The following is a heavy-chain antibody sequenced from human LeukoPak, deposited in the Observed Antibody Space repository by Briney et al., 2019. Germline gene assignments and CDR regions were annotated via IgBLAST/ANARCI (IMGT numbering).Heavy chain of an antibody. Sequence: GASVKVSCKASGYTFTGYYMHWVRQAPGQGLEWMGWINPNSGGTNYAQKFQGRVTMTRDTSISTAYMELRSLRSDDTAVYYCARDGDYDILTGYYYYYYMDVWGKGTTVTVSS. CDR2: INPNSGGT. CDR1: GYTFTGYY. J-gene: IGHJ6*03. D-gene: IGHD3-9*01. CDR3: ARDGDYDILTGYYYYYYMDV. V-gene: IGHV1-2*02.